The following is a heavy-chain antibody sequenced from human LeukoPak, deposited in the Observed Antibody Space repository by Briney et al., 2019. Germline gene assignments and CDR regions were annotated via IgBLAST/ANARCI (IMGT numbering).Heavy chain of an antibody. CDR2: ISTSPSTI. V-gene: IGHV3-48*01. Sequence: QPGGSLRLPCAASGFTFSTYGINWVRQAPGKGLEWVSYISTSPSTIYYADSVRGRFTISRDNAKKSMYLQMNSLRAEDTAVYYCARAEGIDYWGQGTLVTVSS. CDR1: GFTFSTYG. J-gene: IGHJ4*02. CDR3: ARAEGIDY.